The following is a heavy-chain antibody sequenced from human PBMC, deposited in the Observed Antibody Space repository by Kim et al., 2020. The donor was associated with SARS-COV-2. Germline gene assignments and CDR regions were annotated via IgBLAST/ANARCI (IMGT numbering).Heavy chain of an antibody. V-gene: IGHV4-59*13. D-gene: IGHD2-2*01. J-gene: IGHJ4*02. CDR2: IFYSGTT. CDR3: ARGGTNQLAQV. CDR1: GGSISNYY. Sequence: SETLSLTCTVSGGSISNYYWNWIRQPPGKELEWMGYIFYSGTTNYNPSLKSRVTISLDTYKNQFSLKLTSVTAADTAVYFCARGGTNQLAQVWGQGTLVT.